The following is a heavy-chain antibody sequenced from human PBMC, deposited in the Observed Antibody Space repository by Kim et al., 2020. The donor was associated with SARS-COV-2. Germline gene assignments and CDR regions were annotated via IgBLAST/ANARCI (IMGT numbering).Heavy chain of an antibody. D-gene: IGHD7-27*01. V-gene: IGHV3-11*01. CDR3: ARDGAKWGSRASNAFDI. CDR2: ISSTGSTI. J-gene: IGHJ3*02. CDR1: GFTFSDHY. Sequence: GGSLRLSCAASGFTFSDHYMNWIRQAPGKGLEWVSYISSTGSTIYYADSVKGRFTISRDNAKNSLYLQMNSLRAEDTAVYYCARDGAKWGSRASNAFDIWGQGTMVTVSS.